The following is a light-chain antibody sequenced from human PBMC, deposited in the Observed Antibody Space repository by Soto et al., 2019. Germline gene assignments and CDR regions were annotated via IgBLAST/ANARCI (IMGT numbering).Light chain of an antibody. V-gene: IGLV2-23*01. J-gene: IGLJ3*02. CDR3: CSYAGSSTLGV. Sequence: QSVLTQPASVSGSPGQSITISCTGTSSDVGSYNLVSWYQQHPGKAPKLMIYEGSKRPSGVSNRFSGSKSGNTASPTISGLQAEDEADYYCCSYAGSSTLGVFGGGTKLTVL. CDR2: EGS. CDR1: SSDVGSYNL.